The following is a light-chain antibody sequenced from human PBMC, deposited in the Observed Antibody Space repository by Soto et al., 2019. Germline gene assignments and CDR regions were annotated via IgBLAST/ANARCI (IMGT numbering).Light chain of an antibody. CDR3: SSFSSSDTDV. V-gene: IGLV2-14*03. Sequence: SALTQPASVSGSPGQSITISCTGTSSDVGFSNYIFWYQQHPGKAPKLIISDVSNRPSGVSNRFSGSKSANTASLTISGLQAEDEADYYCSSFSSSDTDVFVSGNKVTVL. CDR1: SSDVGFSNY. J-gene: IGLJ1*01. CDR2: DVS.